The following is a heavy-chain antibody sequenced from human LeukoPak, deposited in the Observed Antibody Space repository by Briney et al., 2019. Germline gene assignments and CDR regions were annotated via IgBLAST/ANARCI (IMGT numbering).Heavy chain of an antibody. CDR1: GGTFSSYS. Sequence: GASVKVSCKASGGTFSSYSVSWVRQAPGHGLEWMGGIIPLFVTPNYAQKFQGRVTITADESTKIAYMELRSLRSDDTAIYYCARERLGYCGSTSCSDAFDIWGQGTMVTVSS. V-gene: IGHV1-69*13. D-gene: IGHD2-2*01. CDR2: IIPLFVTP. J-gene: IGHJ3*02. CDR3: ARERLGYCGSTSCSDAFDI.